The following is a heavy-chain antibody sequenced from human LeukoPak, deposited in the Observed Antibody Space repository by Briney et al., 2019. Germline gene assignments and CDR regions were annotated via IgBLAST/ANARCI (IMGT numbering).Heavy chain of an antibody. CDR3: ARASRSVYDSSGYGFDY. D-gene: IGHD3-22*01. CDR2: IIPIFGTA. Sequence: SVKVSCKASGGTFGSFTITWVRQAPGQGLEWMGGIIPIFGTANYAQKFQGRVTITADESTSTAYMELSSLRSEDTAVYYCARASRSVYDSSGYGFDYWGQGTLVTVSS. J-gene: IGHJ4*02. CDR1: GGTFGSFT. V-gene: IGHV1-69*13.